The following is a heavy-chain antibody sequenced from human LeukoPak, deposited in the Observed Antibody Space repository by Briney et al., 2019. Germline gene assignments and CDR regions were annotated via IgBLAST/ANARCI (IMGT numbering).Heavy chain of an antibody. CDR3: AKVYGSSSWD. D-gene: IGHD6-6*01. V-gene: IGHV3-23*01. CDR2: ITSSWTP. CDR1: GFTFGNYA. Sequence: GGSLRLSCAASGFTFGNYAVTWVRQAPGKGLEWVSSITSSWTPYYADSVQGRFTISRDNSKNTLYLRMNSLRAEDTAVYYCAKVYGSSSWDWGQGTLVTVSS. J-gene: IGHJ4*02.